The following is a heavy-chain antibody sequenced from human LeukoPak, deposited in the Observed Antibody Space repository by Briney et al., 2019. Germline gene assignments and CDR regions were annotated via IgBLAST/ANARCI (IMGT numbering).Heavy chain of an antibody. J-gene: IGHJ4*02. CDR1: GYTFSGYY. D-gene: IGHD5-18*01. CDR3: ASQEDRGYGGGFDY. Sequence: ASVKVSCKASGYTFSGYYMHWVRQAPGQGLEWMGWISAYNGNTNYAQKLQGRVTMTTDTSTSTAYMELRSLRSDDTAVYYCASQEDRGYGGGFDYWGQGTLVTVSS. CDR2: ISAYNGNT. V-gene: IGHV1-18*01.